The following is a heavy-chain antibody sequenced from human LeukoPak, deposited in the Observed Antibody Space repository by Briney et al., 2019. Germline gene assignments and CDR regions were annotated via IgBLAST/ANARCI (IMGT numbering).Heavy chain of an antibody. V-gene: IGHV1-2*02. CDR1: GFTLTDY. CDR2: IKPNSGDT. Sequence: ASVKVSCKASGFTLTDYIHWVRQDPRQGLQWMGWIKPNSGDTDYAQKFQGRVTMTRDTSISTVYMELSSLRSDDTAVYYCARADSVPAGDYHYWYMDVWGKGPRSPSP. D-gene: IGHD2-2*01. CDR3: ARADSVPAGDYHYWYMDV. J-gene: IGHJ6*03.